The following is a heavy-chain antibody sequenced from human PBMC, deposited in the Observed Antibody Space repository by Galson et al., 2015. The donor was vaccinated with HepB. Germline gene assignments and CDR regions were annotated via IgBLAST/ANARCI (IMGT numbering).Heavy chain of an antibody. CDR2: ISAATGDT. V-gene: IGHV1-3*01. CDR3: ARNASTGGFDF. Sequence: SVKVSCKASGYTFTTFPMHWVRQAPGQSLEWVGYISAATGDTKYSQKFQDRVTITSDTSANTAFMEPSNLNSEDTAVYYCARNASTGGFDFWGQGALVTVSS. J-gene: IGHJ4*02. CDR1: GYTFTTFP. D-gene: IGHD1-14*01.